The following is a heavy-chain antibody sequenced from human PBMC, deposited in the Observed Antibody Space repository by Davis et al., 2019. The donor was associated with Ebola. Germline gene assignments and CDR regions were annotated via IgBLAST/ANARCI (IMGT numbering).Heavy chain of an antibody. CDR1: GFTFSNYG. CDR3: AKSGLSFGVVKYHYGMDV. CDR2: IRFDGSSE. D-gene: IGHD3-3*01. J-gene: IGHJ6*04. Sequence: GGSLRLSCTASGFTFSNYGIHWVRQAPGKGLEWVTFIRFDGSSEYYVDSVKGRFTISRDNAKKSLYLQMNSLRAEDTAVYYCAKSGLSFGVVKYHYGMDVWGKGTTVTVSS. V-gene: IGHV3-30*02.